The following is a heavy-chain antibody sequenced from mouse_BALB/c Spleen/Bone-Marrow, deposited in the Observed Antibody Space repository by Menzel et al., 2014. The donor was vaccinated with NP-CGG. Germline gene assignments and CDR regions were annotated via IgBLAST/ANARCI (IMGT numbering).Heavy chain of an antibody. CDR3: ARGELPYYFDY. Sequence: VQLQQSGPELVKPGASVKMSCKASGYTFTSYYIHWVKQRPGQGLEWIGWIYPGDGSTKYNEKFKGKTTLTADKSSSIAYMLLSSLTSEDSAIYFCARGELPYYFDYWGQGTTLTVSS. J-gene: IGHJ2*01. CDR2: IYPGDGST. V-gene: IGHV1S56*01. CDR1: GYTFTSYY.